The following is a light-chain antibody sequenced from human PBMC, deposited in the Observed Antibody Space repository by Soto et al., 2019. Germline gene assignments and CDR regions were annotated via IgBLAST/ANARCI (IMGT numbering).Light chain of an antibody. CDR1: SSDIGTYEY. CDR2: DVS. CDR3: SSYTSSSTLVV. J-gene: IGLJ2*01. V-gene: IGLV2-14*01. Sequence: QSALTQPASVSGSPGQSITISCAGSSSDIGTYEYVSWYQQHPGKAPKLMIYDVSNRPSGVSNRFSGSKSGNTASLTISGLQAEDEADYYCSSYTSSSTLVVFGGGTKLTVL.